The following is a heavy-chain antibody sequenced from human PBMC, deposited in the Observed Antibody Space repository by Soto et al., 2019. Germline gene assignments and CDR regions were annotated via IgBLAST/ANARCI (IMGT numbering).Heavy chain of an antibody. D-gene: IGHD7-27*01. J-gene: IGHJ4*02. CDR3: APNLIPHWGSRGGFDY. CDR1: GFSLSTSGVG. V-gene: IGHV2-5*02. Sequence: QITLKESGPTLVKPTQTLTLTCTFSGFSLSTSGVGVGWIRQPPGKALAWLALLYWDDDKRYSPSLKSRLTSTKDTPKNQVVLTMTNMDPGDTATYYWAPNLIPHWGSRGGFDYWGQGTLVTVSS. CDR2: LYWDDDK.